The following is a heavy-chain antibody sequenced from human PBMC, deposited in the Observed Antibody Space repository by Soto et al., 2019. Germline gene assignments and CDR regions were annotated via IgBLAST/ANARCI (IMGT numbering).Heavy chain of an antibody. V-gene: IGHV3-64D*08. J-gene: IGHJ5*02. CDR3: VKDRRGGKLEHISNWFDP. CDR2: ISSNGGST. CDR1: GFTFSSYA. D-gene: IGHD1-1*01. Sequence: GGSLRLSCSASGFTFSSYAMHWVCQAPGKGLEYVSAISSNGGSTYYADSVKGRFTISRDNSKNTLYLQMSSLRAEDTAVYYCVKDRRGGKLEHISNWFDPWGQGTLVTVSS.